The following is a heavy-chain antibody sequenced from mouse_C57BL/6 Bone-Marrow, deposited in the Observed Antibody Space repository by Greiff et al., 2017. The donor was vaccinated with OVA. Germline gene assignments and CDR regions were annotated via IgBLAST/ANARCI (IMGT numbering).Heavy chain of an antibody. D-gene: IGHD1-1*01. CDR3: ARHYYGSSYY. Sequence: VQLKESGGDLVKPGGSLKLSCAASGFTFSSYGMSWVRQTPDKRLEWVATISSGGSYTYYPDSVKGRFTISRYNAKNTLYLQMSSLKSEDTAMYYCARHYYGSSYYWGQGTTLTVSS. J-gene: IGHJ2*01. CDR1: GFTFSSYG. V-gene: IGHV5-6*01. CDR2: ISSGGSYT.